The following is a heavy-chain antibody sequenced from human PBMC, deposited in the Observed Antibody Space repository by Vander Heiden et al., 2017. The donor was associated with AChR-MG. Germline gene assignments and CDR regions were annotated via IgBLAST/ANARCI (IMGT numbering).Heavy chain of an antibody. V-gene: IGHV4-4*07. CDR3: AREGGIGDAFDI. CDR1: GGPIIRYY. CDR2: VSTSGST. Sequence: QVQLQESCPGLVTPSETMSLTCTAPGGPIIRYYWSRSRQPAGKGLQWIGRVSTSGSTDYNPSTQSRVTMSVDTSKNQFSLKLSSVTAADTAVYYCAREGGIGDAFDIWGQGTMVTVSS. D-gene: IGHD3-16*01. J-gene: IGHJ3*02.